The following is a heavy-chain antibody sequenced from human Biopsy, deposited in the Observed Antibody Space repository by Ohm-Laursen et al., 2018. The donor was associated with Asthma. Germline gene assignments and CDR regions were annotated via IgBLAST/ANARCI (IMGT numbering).Heavy chain of an antibody. J-gene: IGHJ4*02. Sequence: SLRLSCAASGFMFRSFGMHWVRQAPGKGLEWVAVISYDGFNKDYGDSVKGRFTISRDNSKNTLYLQMNSLTPDDTAVYFCARDSLGINGTIYWYDWWGQGTLVTVSS. D-gene: IGHD1-7*01. CDR2: ISYDGFNK. CDR3: ARDSLGINGTIYWYDW. V-gene: IGHV3-30*03. CDR1: GFMFRSFG.